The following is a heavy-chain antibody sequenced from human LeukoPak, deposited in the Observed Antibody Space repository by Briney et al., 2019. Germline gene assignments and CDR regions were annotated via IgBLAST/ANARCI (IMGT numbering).Heavy chain of an antibody. J-gene: IGHJ4*02. Sequence: GGSLRLSCAASGFTFSSYGMHWVRQAPGKGLEWVAVISYDGSNKYYADSVKGRFTISRDNSKNTLYLQMNSLRAEDTAVYYCARVATGWGVDYFDYWGQGTLVTVSS. CDR2: ISYDGSNK. V-gene: IGHV3-30*03. D-gene: IGHD3-9*01. CDR1: GFTFSSYG. CDR3: ARVATGWGVDYFDY.